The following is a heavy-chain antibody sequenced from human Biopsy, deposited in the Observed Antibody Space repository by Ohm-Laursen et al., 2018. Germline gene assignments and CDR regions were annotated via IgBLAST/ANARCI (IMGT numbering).Heavy chain of an antibody. CDR2: INPTGGTA. J-gene: IGHJ6*02. Sequence: ASVKVSCKASGYTFTSYEINWVRQAPGQGLEWVGIINPTGGTASYAEKFQGRVTLTRDTSTGTVYLELNSLISEDTALYYCARDETGSSVFGPCYYGMDVWGQGTTVTVSS. CDR3: ARDETGSSVFGPCYYGMDV. D-gene: IGHD3-9*01. V-gene: IGHV1-46*01. CDR1: GYTFTSYE.